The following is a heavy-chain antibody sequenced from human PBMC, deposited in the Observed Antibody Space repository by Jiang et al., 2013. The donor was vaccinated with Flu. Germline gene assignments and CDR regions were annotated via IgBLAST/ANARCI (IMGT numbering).Heavy chain of an antibody. CDR1: DGSLSYYH. Sequence: GSGLVKPSETLSLTCSVSDGSLSYYHWSWVRQPPGKGLEWIGDIYYSGGTNYNPSLKSRLTISLDTSKSQFSLKLSSVTAADTAVYYCARVRLVTYYSGSSDSPNTQCYFDYWGQGTLVTVSS. CDR2: IYYSGGT. J-gene: IGHJ4*02. CDR3: ARVRLVTYYSGSSDSPNTQCYFDY. V-gene: IGHV4-59*01. D-gene: IGHD3-22*01.